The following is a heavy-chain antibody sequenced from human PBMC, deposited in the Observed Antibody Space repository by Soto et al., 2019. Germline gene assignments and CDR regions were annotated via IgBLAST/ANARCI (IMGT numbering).Heavy chain of an antibody. CDR2: ISSSGTTI. CDR1: GFTFSDKY. Sequence: GGSLRLSCAASGFTFSDKYMSWIRQAPGKGLEWVSYISSSGTTIYYADSVKGRFTISRDNAKNSLYLQMNSLRAEDTAVYYCARIGLRNYYYYYYMDVWGKGTTVTVSS. V-gene: IGHV3-11*01. CDR3: ARIGLRNYYYYYYMDV. J-gene: IGHJ6*03. D-gene: IGHD3-16*01.